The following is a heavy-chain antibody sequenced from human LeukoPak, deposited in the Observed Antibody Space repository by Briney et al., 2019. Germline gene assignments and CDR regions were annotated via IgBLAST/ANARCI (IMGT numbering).Heavy chain of an antibody. D-gene: IGHD2-15*01. J-gene: IGHJ3*02. V-gene: IGHV4-4*07. CDR3: AREMARYCSGGSCYGTWAFDI. Sequence: SETLSLTCTVSGGSISSYYWSWIRQPAGKGLEWIGRIYSSGSTNYNPSLKSRVTMSADTSKNQFSLKLSSVTAADTAVYYCAREMARYCSGGSCYGTWAFDIWGEGTMVTVSS. CDR2: IYSSGST. CDR1: GGSISSYY.